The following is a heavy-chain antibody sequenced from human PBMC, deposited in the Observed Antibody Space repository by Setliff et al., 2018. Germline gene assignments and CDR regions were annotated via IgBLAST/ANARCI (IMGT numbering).Heavy chain of an antibody. Sequence: ASVKVSCKASGNTFTGYYIHWLRQAPGQGLEWMGCINPNSGDTTFAQKFQGRVTITRDTSIATAYLHWTSLKASDTAMYYCVRHPYYDSSGYYSYFGYWGQGALVTVSS. J-gene: IGHJ4*02. CDR2: INPNSGDT. CDR3: VRHPYYDSSGYYSYFGY. D-gene: IGHD3-22*01. CDR1: GNTFTGYY. V-gene: IGHV1-2*02.